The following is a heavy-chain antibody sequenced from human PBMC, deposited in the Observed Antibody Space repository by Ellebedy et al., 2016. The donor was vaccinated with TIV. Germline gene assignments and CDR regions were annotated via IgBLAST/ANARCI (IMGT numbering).Heavy chain of an antibody. CDR3: TRGGTAATAYYAPMDV. CDR2: IYSGGST. CDR1: GFTVSSNY. Sequence: GESLKISCAASGFTVSSNYMSWVRQAPGKGLEWVSVIYSGGSTYYADSLKGRFTISRDDSERSLYLQINSLKSEDTAVYYCTRGGTAATAYYAPMDVWGQGTTVIVSS. D-gene: IGHD2-2*01. V-gene: IGHV3-66*01. J-gene: IGHJ6*02.